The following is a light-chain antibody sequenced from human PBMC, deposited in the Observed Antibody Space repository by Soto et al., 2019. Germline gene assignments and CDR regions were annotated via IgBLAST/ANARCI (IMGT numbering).Light chain of an antibody. J-gene: IGLJ2*01. CDR1: SSDVGNYNL. V-gene: IGLV2-23*01. CDR3: SSYVGSSTLL. Sequence: ALTQPASVSGSPGQSITISCTGTSSDVGNYNLVSWYQQHPGKAPKLMIYEGSKRPSGVSNRFSGSKSGNTASLTISGLQAEDEADYYCSSYVGSSTLLFGGGTKLTVL. CDR2: EGS.